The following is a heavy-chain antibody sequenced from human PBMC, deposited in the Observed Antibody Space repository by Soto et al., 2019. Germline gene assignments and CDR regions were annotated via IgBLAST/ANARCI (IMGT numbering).Heavy chain of an antibody. V-gene: IGHV1-69*01. CDR1: GDTFSSYA. CDR2: IIPIFGTA. D-gene: IGHD3-22*01. Sequence: QVQLVQSGAEVKKPGSSVKVSCKASGDTFSSYAISWVRQAPGQGLEWMGGIIPIFGTANYAHKLQGRVTITADESTSTAYMELSSLRSEDTAVYYCARDGSGYRSRASPMDVWGQGTTVTVSS. J-gene: IGHJ6*02. CDR3: ARDGSGYRSRASPMDV.